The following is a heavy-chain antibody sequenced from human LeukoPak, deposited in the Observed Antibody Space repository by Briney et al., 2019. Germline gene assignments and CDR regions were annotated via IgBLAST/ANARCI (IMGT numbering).Heavy chain of an antibody. Sequence: PSETLSLTCTVSGGSISSSSYYWGWVRQPPGKGLEWIGSMHYSGSTYYNPSLKSRVTTSVDTSKDQFSLSLSSVTAADMAVYYCARWEVRLNAFEMWGQGTMVTVSS. CDR3: ARWEVRLNAFEM. CDR1: GGSISSSSYY. J-gene: IGHJ3*02. CDR2: MHYSGST. D-gene: IGHD3-10*01. V-gene: IGHV4-39*07.